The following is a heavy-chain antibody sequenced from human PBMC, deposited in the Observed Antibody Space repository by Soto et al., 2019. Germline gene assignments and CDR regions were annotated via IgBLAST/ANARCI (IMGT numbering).Heavy chain of an antibody. CDR1: GGSFSGYY. J-gene: IGHJ4*02. Sequence: SETLSLTCAVYGGSFSGYYWSWIRQPPGKGLEWIGEINHSGSTNYNPSLKSRVTISVDTSKNQFSLKLSSVTAADTAVYYCARGRTHSSGWYLGPRPCFDYWGQGTLVTVSS. CDR2: INHSGST. CDR3: ARGRTHSSGWYLGPRPCFDY. D-gene: IGHD6-19*01. V-gene: IGHV4-34*01.